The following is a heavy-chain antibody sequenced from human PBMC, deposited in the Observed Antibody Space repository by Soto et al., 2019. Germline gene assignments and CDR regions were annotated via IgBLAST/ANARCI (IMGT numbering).Heavy chain of an antibody. V-gene: IGHV1-69*02. CDR3: TIGSWSGDVFDI. D-gene: IGHD2-21*02. Sequence: QVQLVQSGAEVKKPGSSVKVSCKDSGGTFSTYSMFWVRQAPGQGLEWMGRIIPMLGIRNYAQRFQDRVTITADKSTATGHMELSSLRSEDTALYYCTIGSWSGDVFDIWGQGTMVTVSS. CDR2: IIPMLGIR. CDR1: GGTFSTYS. J-gene: IGHJ3*02.